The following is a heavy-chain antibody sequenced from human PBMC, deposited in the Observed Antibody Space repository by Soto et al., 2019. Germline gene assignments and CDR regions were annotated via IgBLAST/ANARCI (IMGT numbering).Heavy chain of an antibody. CDR3: AREDIVATRNFYYYYGMDV. Sequence: SEVLSVTCSFSVGSVTIDDYYWTWIRQPPGEGMEWLGYIYYTGRTHYNPSLQSRLTISVDTSKNQFSLKLSSVTAADTAVYYCAREDIVATRNFYYYYGMDVWGQGTTVTGSS. CDR1: VGSVTIDDYY. CDR2: IYYTGRT. J-gene: IGHJ6*01. V-gene: IGHV4-30-4*01. D-gene: IGHD5-12*01.